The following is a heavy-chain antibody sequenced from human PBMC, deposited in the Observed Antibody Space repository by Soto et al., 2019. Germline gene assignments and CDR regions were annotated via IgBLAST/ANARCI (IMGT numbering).Heavy chain of an antibody. CDR2: ISDFEAGA. Sequence: QVQLVQSGTEVKKPGASVKVSCKASGYTYSNYGISWVRQAPGQGLEWMGWISDFEAGANYGQRFLGRVTLNIDTSTSTAYMELRRLTSDDTALYYWVRDYDIWGEDWFDPWGQGTLVIVSS. V-gene: IGHV1-18*01. D-gene: IGHD3-9*01. J-gene: IGHJ5*02. CDR1: GYTYSNYG. CDR3: VRDYDIWGEDWFDP.